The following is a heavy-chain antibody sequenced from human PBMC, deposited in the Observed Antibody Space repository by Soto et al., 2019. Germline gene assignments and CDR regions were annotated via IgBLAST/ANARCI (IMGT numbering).Heavy chain of an antibody. CDR1: GFTFSSYG. Sequence: PGASLSLSCAASGFTFSSYGLHWVRQAPGKGLEWVAVISYDGSNKYYADSVKGGFTISRDNSKNTLYLQMNSLRAEDTAVYYCAKGGPIYNSMPGLGDYYYYGMDVWGQGTTVTVSS. V-gene: IGHV3-30*18. CDR2: ISYDGSNK. CDR3: AKGGPIYNSMPGLGDYYYYGMDV. J-gene: IGHJ6*02. D-gene: IGHD1-20*01.